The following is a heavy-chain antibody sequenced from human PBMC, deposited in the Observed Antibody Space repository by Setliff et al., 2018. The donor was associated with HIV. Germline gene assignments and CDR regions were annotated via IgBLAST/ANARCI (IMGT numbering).Heavy chain of an antibody. CDR1: GYTFPTYG. D-gene: IGHD6-19*01. J-gene: IGHJ6*02. CDR3: ARLGSGWSDSYYYAMDV. Sequence: ASVKVSCKTSGYTFPTYGISWVRQAPGHGLEWMGWISPYNGHTKYAQTFQGRVTMTIDTSPNSAYMERRSRRSDDTAVYFCARLGSGWSDSYYYAMDVWGQGTTVTVSS. V-gene: IGHV1-18*01. CDR2: ISPYNGHT.